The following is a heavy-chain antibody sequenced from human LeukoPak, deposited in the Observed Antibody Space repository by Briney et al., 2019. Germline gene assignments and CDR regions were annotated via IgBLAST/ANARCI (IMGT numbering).Heavy chain of an antibody. CDR2: IFYSGST. CDR3: ARNYYDRRGYYRALDY. D-gene: IGHD3-22*01. J-gene: IGHJ4*02. V-gene: IGHV4-39*07. CDR1: GGSISTSNYY. Sequence: SETLSLTCTVSGGSISTSNYYWGWIRQPPGKGLEWIGNIFYSGSTYYSPSLKSRVTISLDTSKNQFSLKLSSVAAADTAVYYCARNYYDRRGYYRALDYWGQGTLVTVSS.